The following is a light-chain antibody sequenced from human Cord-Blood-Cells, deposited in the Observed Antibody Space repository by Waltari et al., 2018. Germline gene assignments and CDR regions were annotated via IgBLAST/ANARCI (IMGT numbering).Light chain of an antibody. CDR3: QSYDSSLNVV. Sequence: QSVLTQPPSVSGAPGQRVTISCTGSSSNIGAGYDVHWYQQLPGTAPKLLIYGNSKRPSGVPDRFSGSKAGTSASLAITGLQAEDEADDFCQSYDSSLNVVFGGGTKLTVL. CDR2: GNS. CDR1: SSNIGAGYD. J-gene: IGLJ2*01. V-gene: IGLV1-40*01.